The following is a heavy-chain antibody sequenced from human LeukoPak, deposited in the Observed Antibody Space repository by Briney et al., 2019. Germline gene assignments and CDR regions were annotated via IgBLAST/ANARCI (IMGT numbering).Heavy chain of an antibody. Sequence: GGSLRLSCAASGFTFSSYAMSWVRQAPGKGLEWVSAISGSGGSTYYADSVKGRFTISRDNSKNTLYLQMYSLRAEDTAVYFCAREDGYCSGGNCYSYFDSWGQGTLVTVSS. CDR3: AREDGYCSGGNCYSYFDS. D-gene: IGHD2-15*01. CDR1: GFTFSSYA. CDR2: ISGSGGST. V-gene: IGHV3-23*01. J-gene: IGHJ4*02.